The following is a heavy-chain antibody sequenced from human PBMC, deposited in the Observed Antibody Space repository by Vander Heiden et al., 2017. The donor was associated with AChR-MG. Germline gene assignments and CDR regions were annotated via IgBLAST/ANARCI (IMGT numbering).Heavy chain of an antibody. D-gene: IGHD3-22*01. CDR2: IKQDGSEK. CDR1: GFTFSSYW. Sequence: EVQLVESGGGLVQPGGSLRLSCAASGFTFSSYWMSWVRQAPGKGLEWVANIKQDGSEKYYVDSVKGRFTISRDNAKNSLYLQMNSLRAEDTAVYYCARDGSDYDSSDYDYWGQGTLVTVSS. J-gene: IGHJ4*02. CDR3: ARDGSDYDSSDYDY. V-gene: IGHV3-7*01.